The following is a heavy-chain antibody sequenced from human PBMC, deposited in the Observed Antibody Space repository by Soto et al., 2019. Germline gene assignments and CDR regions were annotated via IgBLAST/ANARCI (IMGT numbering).Heavy chain of an antibody. CDR3: AKNPGYYYDSTGYHFDY. V-gene: IGHV3-21*04. CDR2: ISNCSNTT. Sequence: GGSLRLSCAVSGFTFNSYSMNWVRQAPGKGLEWVSSISNCSNTTYYADSVKGRFTISRDNSKNTLYLQMNSLRAEDTAVYYCAKNPGYYYDSTGYHFDYWGQGTLVTVSS. CDR1: GFTFNSYS. J-gene: IGHJ4*02. D-gene: IGHD3-22*01.